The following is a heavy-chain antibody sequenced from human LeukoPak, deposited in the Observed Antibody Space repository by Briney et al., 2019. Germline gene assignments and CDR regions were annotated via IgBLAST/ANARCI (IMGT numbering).Heavy chain of an antibody. Sequence: ASVKVSCKASGYTFTSYYMHWVRQAPGQGLEWMGIINPSGGSTSYAQKFQGRVTMTRDTSTSTVYMELSSLRSEDTAVYYCARDSMVRGVPMVPYGMDVWGQGTTVTVSS. D-gene: IGHD3-10*01. J-gene: IGHJ6*02. CDR2: INPSGGST. V-gene: IGHV1-46*01. CDR3: ARDSMVRGVPMVPYGMDV. CDR1: GYTFTSYY.